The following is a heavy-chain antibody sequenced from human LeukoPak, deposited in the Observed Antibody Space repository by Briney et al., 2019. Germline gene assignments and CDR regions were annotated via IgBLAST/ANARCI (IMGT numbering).Heavy chain of an antibody. D-gene: IGHD3-10*01. Sequence: PGGSLRLSCAASGFTFSSYAMSWVRQAPGKGLEWVSAISGSGGSTYYADSVKGRFTISRDNSKNTLYLQMNSLRAEDTAVYYCARDSLEFLRYFDYWGQGTLVTVSS. J-gene: IGHJ4*02. V-gene: IGHV3-23*01. CDR3: ARDSLEFLRYFDY. CDR2: ISGSGGST. CDR1: GFTFSSYA.